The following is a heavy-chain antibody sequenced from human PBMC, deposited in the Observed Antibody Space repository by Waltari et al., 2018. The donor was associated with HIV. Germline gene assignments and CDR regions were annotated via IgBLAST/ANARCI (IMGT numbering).Heavy chain of an antibody. CDR3: ARENTMTYYDALDI. CDR1: GVTFSSYW. J-gene: IGHJ3*02. CDR2: ISRDGSTT. Sequence: EVQLVESGGGLVQPEGSRRLSCAAAGVTFSSYWMHWGRQAPGKGLVWVSCISRDGSTTNYADSVKGRLTISRDNAKNTLYLQMNSLRADDTAVYYCARENTMTYYDALDIWGQGTMVTVSS. D-gene: IGHD4-17*01. V-gene: IGHV3-74*01.